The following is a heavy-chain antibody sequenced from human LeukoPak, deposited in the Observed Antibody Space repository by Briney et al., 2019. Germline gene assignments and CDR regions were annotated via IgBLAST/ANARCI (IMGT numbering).Heavy chain of an antibody. CDR1: GYAFTAYY. J-gene: IGHJ4*02. CDR2: INPSGGST. Sequence: ASVKVSCKASGYAFTAYYIHWVRQAPGQGLEWMGIINPSGGSTSYAQKFQGRDTMTRDTSTSTVYMELSSLRSEDTAVYYCARGVVVAATPDLDHWGQGTLVTVSS. V-gene: IGHV1-46*01. CDR3: ARGVVVAATPDLDH. D-gene: IGHD2-15*01.